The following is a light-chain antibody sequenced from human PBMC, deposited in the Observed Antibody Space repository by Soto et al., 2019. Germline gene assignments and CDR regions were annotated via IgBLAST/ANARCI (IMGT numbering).Light chain of an antibody. CDR2: KAS. J-gene: IGKJ1*01. V-gene: IGKV1-5*03. CDR3: QQYNSFWT. CDR1: QSISRW. Sequence: DIQLAQSPSSLSASVGDRVTITCRARQSISRWLAWYQQKPGKAPKLLIYKASSLKSGVPSRFSGSGSGTEFTLTISSLQPDDFATYYCQQYNSFWTFGQGTKVEIK.